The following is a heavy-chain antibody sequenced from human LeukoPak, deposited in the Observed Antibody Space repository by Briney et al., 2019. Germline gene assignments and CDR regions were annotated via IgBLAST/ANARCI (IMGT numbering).Heavy chain of an antibody. V-gene: IGHV3-48*03. CDR3: ARGTGCDY. Sequence: TGGSLRLSCAASGFTFSSYGMNWVRQAPGKGLERVSYISSSGSTTYYADSVKGRFTISRDNAKSSLYLQVNSLRAEDTAVYYCARGTGCDYWGQGTLVTVSS. D-gene: IGHD2-8*02. CDR2: ISSSGSTT. J-gene: IGHJ4*02. CDR1: GFTFSSYG.